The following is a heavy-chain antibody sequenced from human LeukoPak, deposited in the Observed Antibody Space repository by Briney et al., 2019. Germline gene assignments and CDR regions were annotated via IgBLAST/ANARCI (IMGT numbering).Heavy chain of an antibody. CDR2: IGGRGGRT. CDR3: AKVLVYGDSGYWYFDL. V-gene: IGHV3-23*01. D-gene: IGHD1-26*01. CDR1: GFPFCTYA. J-gene: IGHJ2*01. Sequence: GGSLRLSCAASGFPFCTYAMSWVRQAPGEGLEWVSAIGGRGGRTNYAVSVRGRFTISRDNYKHTLSVQMNSVRAEDTAVYYCAKVLVYGDSGYWYFDLWGRGTLVTVSS.